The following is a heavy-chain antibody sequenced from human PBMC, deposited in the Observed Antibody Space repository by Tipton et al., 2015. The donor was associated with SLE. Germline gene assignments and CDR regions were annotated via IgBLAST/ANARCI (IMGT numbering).Heavy chain of an antibody. CDR2: ISYDGNND. D-gene: IGHD2-2*01. CDR1: GFTFSSYA. CDR3: ASQLLHNFDY. V-gene: IGHV3-30*04. Sequence: SLRLSCSASGFTFSSYAMHWVRQAPGKGLEWVAVISYDGNNDYYADSVKGRFTISRDNSKNTLYLQMNGLRPEDTAVYYCASQLLHNFDYWGQGSLVTVSS. J-gene: IGHJ4*02.